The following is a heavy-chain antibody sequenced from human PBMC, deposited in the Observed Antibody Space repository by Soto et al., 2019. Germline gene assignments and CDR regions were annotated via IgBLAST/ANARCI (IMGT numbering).Heavy chain of an antibody. J-gene: IGHJ5*02. D-gene: IGHD2-8*01. CDR1: GYTFINYD. CDR2: MNPDSGNT. Sequence: QVQLVQSGAEVKKPGASVKVSCKASGYTFINYDINWVRQAPGQGLEWVGWMNPDSGNTGYAQNFQGRVTMTGNTSISSVYMELSSLTSEDTAVYYCARRRGSNGWFGLWGQGTLVTVSS. V-gene: IGHV1-8*01. CDR3: ARRRGSNGWFGL.